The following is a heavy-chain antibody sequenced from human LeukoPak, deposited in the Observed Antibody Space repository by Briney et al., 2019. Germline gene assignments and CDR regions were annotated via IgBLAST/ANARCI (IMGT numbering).Heavy chain of an antibody. D-gene: IGHD3-22*01. CDR3: ARVKGPRDSSGPRGDFDY. Sequence: SETLSLTCTVSGGSISSGGYYWSWIRQHPGKGLEWIGYIYYSGSTYYNPSLKSRVTISVDTSKNQFSLKLSSVTAADTAVYYCARVKGPRDSSGPRGDFDYWGQGTLVTVSS. J-gene: IGHJ4*02. V-gene: IGHV4-31*03. CDR1: GGSISSGGYY. CDR2: IYYSGST.